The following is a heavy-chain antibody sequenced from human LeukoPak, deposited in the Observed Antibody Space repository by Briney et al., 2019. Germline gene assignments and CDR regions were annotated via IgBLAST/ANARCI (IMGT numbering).Heavy chain of an antibody. CDR1: GGSISSGGYY. CDR3: ARHWETSSWYVDY. CDR2: IYYSGST. D-gene: IGHD6-13*01. Sequence: PSETLSLTCTVSGGSISSGGYYWSWIRQHPGKGLEWIGYIYYSGSTYYNPSLKSRLTISVDTSKNQFSLKLSSVTAADTAVYYCARHWETSSWYVDYWGQGTLVTVSS. V-gene: IGHV4-31*03. J-gene: IGHJ4*02.